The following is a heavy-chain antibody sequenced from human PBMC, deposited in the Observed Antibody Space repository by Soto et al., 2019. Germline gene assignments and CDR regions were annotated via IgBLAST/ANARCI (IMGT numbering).Heavy chain of an antibody. CDR2: INHSGST. CDR1: GGSFSGYY. Sequence: QVQLQQWGAGLLKPSETLSLTCAVYGGSFSGYYWSWIRQPPGKGLEWIGEINHSGSTNYNPSLKSRVTISVDTYKNQFSLKLSSVTAADTAVYYCARGRRDIVVVPAAVNWFDPWGQGTLVTVSS. J-gene: IGHJ5*02. CDR3: ARGRRDIVVVPAAVNWFDP. V-gene: IGHV4-34*01. D-gene: IGHD2-2*01.